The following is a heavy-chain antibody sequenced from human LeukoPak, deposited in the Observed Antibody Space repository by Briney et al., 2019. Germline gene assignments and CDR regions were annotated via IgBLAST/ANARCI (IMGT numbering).Heavy chain of an antibody. CDR3: AKEIWPTVTTPGHTHFDY. CDR1: GFTFSSYS. V-gene: IGHV3-21*01. Sequence: PGGSLRLSCAASGFTFSSYSMAWVRQAPGKGLEWVSSISSSGTYIYYADSVKGRFTISRDNAKNSLYLQMNSLRAEDTAVYYCAKEIWPTVTTPGHTHFDYWGQGTLVTVSS. D-gene: IGHD4-17*01. J-gene: IGHJ4*02. CDR2: ISSSGTYI.